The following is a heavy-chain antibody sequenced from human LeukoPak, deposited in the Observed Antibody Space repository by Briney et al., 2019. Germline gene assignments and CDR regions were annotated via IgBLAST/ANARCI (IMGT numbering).Heavy chain of an antibody. Sequence: GGSLRLSCSASGFAFNVYAMSWLRQPPGKGLEWVSSISGIRYNIYYADSVKGRFTISRDDAKNSLYLQMNTLRAEDTGVYYCARDMVEATTRGIDYWGQGTLVTVSS. CDR3: ARDMVEATTRGIDY. CDR1: GFAFNVYA. J-gene: IGHJ4*02. D-gene: IGHD5-12*01. V-gene: IGHV3-21*06. CDR2: ISGIRYNI.